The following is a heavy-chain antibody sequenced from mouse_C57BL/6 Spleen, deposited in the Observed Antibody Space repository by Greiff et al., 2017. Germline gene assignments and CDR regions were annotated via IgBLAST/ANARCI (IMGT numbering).Heavy chain of an antibody. CDR3: ARSSFYYGSSYGYFDV. CDR1: GFSLTSYG. J-gene: IGHJ1*03. Sequence: QVQLKESGPGLVQPSQSLSITCTVSGFSLTSYGVHWVRQSPGKGLEWLGVIWSGGSTDYNAAFISRLSISKDNSNSQVFFKMNSLQADDTAIYYCARSSFYYGSSYGYFDVWGTGTTVTVSS. V-gene: IGHV2-2*01. D-gene: IGHD1-1*01. CDR2: IWSGGST.